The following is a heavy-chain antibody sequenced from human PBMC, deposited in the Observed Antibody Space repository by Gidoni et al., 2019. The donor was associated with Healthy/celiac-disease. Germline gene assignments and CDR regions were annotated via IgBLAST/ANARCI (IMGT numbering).Heavy chain of an antibody. CDR2: ISYDGSNK. CDR1: GFTFSSYA. D-gene: IGHD2-15*01. J-gene: IGHJ4*02. Sequence: QVQLVESGGGVVQPGRSLRLSCAASGFTFSSYAMHWVRQAPGKGLEWVAVISYDGSNKYYADSVKGRFTISRDNSKNTLYLQMNSLRAEDTAVYYCATLGYCSGGSRCYLDSPTEFDYWGQGTLVTVSS. V-gene: IGHV3-30*04. CDR3: ATLGYCSGGSRCYLDSPTEFDY.